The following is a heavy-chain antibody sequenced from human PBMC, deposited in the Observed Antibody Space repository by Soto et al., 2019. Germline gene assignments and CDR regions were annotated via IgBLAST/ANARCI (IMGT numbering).Heavy chain of an antibody. CDR1: KFTITSYW. CDR2: INSDGSSI. CDR3: AKGDCSGGSCYFSAFDI. V-gene: IGHV3-74*01. J-gene: IGHJ3*02. D-gene: IGHD2-15*01. Sequence: PGGSLRLSCAASKFTITSYWMHWVRQAPGKGLVWVSRINSDGSSISYADAVKGRFTISRDNAKNTLYLQMNSLRAEDTAVYFCAKGDCSGGSCYFSAFDIWGQGTMVTVSS.